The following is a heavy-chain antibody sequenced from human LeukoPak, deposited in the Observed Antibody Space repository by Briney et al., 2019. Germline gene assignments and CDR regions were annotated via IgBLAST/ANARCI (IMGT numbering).Heavy chain of an antibody. V-gene: IGHV3-30*18. D-gene: IGHD3-10*01. Sequence: GGSLRLSCAASGFTFSSYGMHWVRQAPGKGLEWMAVISYDGSNKYYADSVKGRFTISRDISKNMLYLQMNSLRVEDTAVYYCAKERGGQDWDFDLWGRGTLVTVSS. CDR3: AKERGGQDWDFDL. J-gene: IGHJ2*01. CDR2: ISYDGSNK. CDR1: GFTFSSYG.